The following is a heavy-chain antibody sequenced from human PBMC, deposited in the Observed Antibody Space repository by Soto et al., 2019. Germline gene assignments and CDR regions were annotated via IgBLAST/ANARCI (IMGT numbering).Heavy chain of an antibody. CDR1: GYTFTSYY. V-gene: IGHV1-46*01. Sequence: GASVKVSCKASGYTFTSYYMHWVRQAPGQGLEWMGIINPSGGSTSYAQKFQGRVTMTRDTSTSTVYMELSSLRSEDTAVYYCARDESAVAGPLVNQIGYSGQGTLVTVSS. CDR2: INPSGGST. CDR3: ARDESAVAGPLVNQIGY. D-gene: IGHD6-19*01. J-gene: IGHJ4*02.